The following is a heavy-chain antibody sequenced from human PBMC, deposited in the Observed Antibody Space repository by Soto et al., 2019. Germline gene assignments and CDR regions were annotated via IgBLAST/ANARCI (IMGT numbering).Heavy chain of an antibody. V-gene: IGHV1-69*02. J-gene: IGHJ4*02. D-gene: IGHD4-17*01. CDR2: IIPILGIA. CDR3: AGGDTVTSNFDY. CDR1: GGTFSSYT. Sequence: QVQLVQSGAEVKKPGSSVKVSCKASGGTFSSYTISWVRQAPGQGLEWMGRIIPILGIANYAQKFQGRVKITADKATSTAYMELSSLRSEDTAVYYCAGGDTVTSNFDYWGQGTLVTVSS.